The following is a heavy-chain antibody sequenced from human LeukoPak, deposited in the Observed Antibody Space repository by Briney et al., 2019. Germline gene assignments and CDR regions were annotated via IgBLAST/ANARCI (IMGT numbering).Heavy chain of an antibody. CDR1: GFTFSSYA. CDR3: AKVYGYDFWSGYQRYHFDY. J-gene: IGHJ4*02. V-gene: IGHV3-23*01. CDR2: ISGSGGST. D-gene: IGHD3-3*01. Sequence: GGSLRLSCAASGFTFSSYAMSWVRQAPGKGLEWVSAISGSGGSTYYADSVKGRFTISRDNSKNTLYLQMNSLRAEDTAVYYCAKVYGYDFWSGYQRYHFDYWGQGTLVTVSS.